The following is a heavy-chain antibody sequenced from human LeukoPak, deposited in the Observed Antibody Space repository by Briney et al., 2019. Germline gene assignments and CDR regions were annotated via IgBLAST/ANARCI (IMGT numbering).Heavy chain of an antibody. CDR1: AFSFSAYT. J-gene: IGHJ4*02. Sequence: GGPLRLSCAASAFSFSAYTMHWVRQAPGKGLEWVATILFDGSDTSYADSVKGRFTISRDNPKNSLYLQMNSLRAEDTAIYYCARDGDSNGSYYFDSWGQGTLVTVSS. CDR3: ARDGDSNGSYYFDS. D-gene: IGHD6-19*01. V-gene: IGHV3-30*04. CDR2: ILFDGSDT.